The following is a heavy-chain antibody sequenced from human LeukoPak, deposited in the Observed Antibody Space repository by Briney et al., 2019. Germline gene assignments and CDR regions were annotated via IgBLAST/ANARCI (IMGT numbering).Heavy chain of an antibody. J-gene: IGHJ4*02. Sequence: GGSLRLSCATSGFTFSRYEMNWVRQAPGKGLEWVGRIKGKSDRGTTDYAAPVKGRFTISRDDSKNTLYLQMNSLKTEDTAVYYCATSGRRWDYFDYWGQGTLVTVSS. CDR3: ATSGRRWDYFDY. CDR2: IKGKSDRGTT. CDR1: GFTFSRYE. V-gene: IGHV3-15*01. D-gene: IGHD4-23*01.